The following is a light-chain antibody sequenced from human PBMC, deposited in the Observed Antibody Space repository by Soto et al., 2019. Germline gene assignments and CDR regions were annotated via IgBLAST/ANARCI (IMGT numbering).Light chain of an antibody. CDR3: QQYGSSLFT. V-gene: IGKV3-20*01. Sequence: EIVLTQSPGTLSLSPGERATLSCRASQSVSSSYLAWYQPKPGQAPRLLIYGASSRATGSPDRFSGSGSGTDFTLTISRLEPEDFAVYYCQQYGSSLFTFGPGTKVDIK. J-gene: IGKJ3*01. CDR2: GAS. CDR1: QSVSSSY.